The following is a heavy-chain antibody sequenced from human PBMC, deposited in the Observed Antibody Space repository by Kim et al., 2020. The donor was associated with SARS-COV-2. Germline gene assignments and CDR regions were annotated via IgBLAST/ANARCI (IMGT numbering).Heavy chain of an antibody. CDR2: IIPILGIA. CDR3: ARTRSTVVTEYYFDY. Sequence: SVKVSCKASGGTFSSYTISWVRQAPGQGLEWMGRIIPILGIANYAQKFQGRVTITADKSTSTAYMELSSLRSEDTAVYYCARTRSTVVTEYYFDYWGQGTLVTVSS. CDR1: GGTFSSYT. J-gene: IGHJ4*02. D-gene: IGHD4-17*01. V-gene: IGHV1-69*02.